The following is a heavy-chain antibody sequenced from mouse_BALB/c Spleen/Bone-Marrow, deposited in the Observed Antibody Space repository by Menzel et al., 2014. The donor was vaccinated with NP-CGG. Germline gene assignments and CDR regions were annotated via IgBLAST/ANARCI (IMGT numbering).Heavy chain of an antibody. Sequence: EVKLVESGGGLVQPGGSLRLSCATSGFTFTDYYMSWVRQPPGKALEWLGFIRNKANGYTTEYSASVKGRFTISRDNSQSILYLQMNPLRAEDSATYYCARDIGRLLFDYWGQGTTLTVSS. D-gene: IGHD1-2*01. J-gene: IGHJ2*01. CDR2: IRNKANGYTT. V-gene: IGHV7-3*02. CDR1: GFTFTDYY. CDR3: ARDIGRLLFDY.